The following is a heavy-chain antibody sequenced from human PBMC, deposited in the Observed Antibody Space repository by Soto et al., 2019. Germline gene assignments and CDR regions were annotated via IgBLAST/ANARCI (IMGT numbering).Heavy chain of an antibody. D-gene: IGHD6-19*01. CDR1: GFTFGSSA. CDR3: VKDRQWVAPEY. V-gene: IGHV3-23*01. J-gene: IGHJ4*02. CDR2: ITDSGCGT. Sequence: GGSLRLSCAASGFTFGSSAMSWGRQAPGRGLEWVAAITDSGCGTYHADSVKGRFTISRDNSKNTLYLQMNSLRAEDTAIYYCVKDRQWVAPEYWGQGTLVTVSS.